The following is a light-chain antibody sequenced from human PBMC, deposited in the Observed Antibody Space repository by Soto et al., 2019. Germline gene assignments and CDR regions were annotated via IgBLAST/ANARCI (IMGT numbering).Light chain of an antibody. CDR1: NIGLKN. J-gene: IGLJ1*01. Sequence: SYELTQPLSVSVALGQTAMITCGGDNIGLKNVHWYQQRPGQAPVLVIYRDNKRPSGIPERFSGSNSKNTATLTIGRAQVGDEADYYCQVWDSSTGVFGTGTKLTVL. V-gene: IGLV3-9*01. CDR3: QVWDSSTGV. CDR2: RDN.